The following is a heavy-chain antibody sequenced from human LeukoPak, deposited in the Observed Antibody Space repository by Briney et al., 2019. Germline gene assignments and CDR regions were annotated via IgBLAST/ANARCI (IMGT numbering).Heavy chain of an antibody. CDR3: AXXXFGLERGEYYMDV. CDR1: GDSISTYY. Sequence: SETLSLTCDVSGDSISTYYWSWIRQPAGKTLEWIGRIYISGNTIYNPSLKSRATMSLDTSTNQFSLRLNSVTAADTAVYYCAXXXFGLERGEYYMDVWGKGTTVTVSS. D-gene: IGHD1-1*01. V-gene: IGHV4-4*07. J-gene: IGHJ6*03. CDR2: IYISGNT.